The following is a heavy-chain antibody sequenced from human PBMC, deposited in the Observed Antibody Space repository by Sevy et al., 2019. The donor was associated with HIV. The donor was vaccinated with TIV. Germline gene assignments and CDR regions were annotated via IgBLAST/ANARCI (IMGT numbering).Heavy chain of an antibody. V-gene: IGHV3-15*01. CDR2: IKSKTDGGTT. J-gene: IGHJ6*02. CDR1: GFTFSNAW. D-gene: IGHD3-22*01. CDR3: TTDYYDSSGYHPYYYYYGMDV. Sequence: GGSLRLSCATSGFTFSNAWMSWVRQAPGKGLEWVGRIKSKTDGGTTDYAAPVKGRFTIPRGDSKNTRHLQMNSLKTGDTAVYYCTTDYYDSSGYHPYYYYYGMDVWGQGTTVTVSS.